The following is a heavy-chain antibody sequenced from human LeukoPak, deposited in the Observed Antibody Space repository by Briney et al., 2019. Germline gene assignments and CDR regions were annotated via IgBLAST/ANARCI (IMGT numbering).Heavy chain of an antibody. J-gene: IGHJ5*02. Sequence: GGSLRLSCAASGFTFSNHPMHWVRRAPGKRLEYVSAISGNGIDTWYINSVKGRFIISRDNSKNTVYLQMGSLRGEDTAVYYCASRSINWYRGNNWFDPWGQGTLVTVSS. V-gene: IGHV3-64*01. CDR2: ISGNGIDT. D-gene: IGHD6-13*01. CDR1: GFTFSNHP. CDR3: ASRSINWYRGNNWFDP.